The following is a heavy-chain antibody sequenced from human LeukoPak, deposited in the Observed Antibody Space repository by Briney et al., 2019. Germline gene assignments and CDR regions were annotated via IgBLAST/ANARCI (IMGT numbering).Heavy chain of an antibody. V-gene: IGHV4-61*08. CDR2: IYYSGSA. D-gene: IGHD1-26*01. CDR3: ARSLGVQSWSSFFDY. CDR1: GGSISSGDYY. Sequence: PSETLSLTCTVSGGSISSGDYYWSWIRQPPGKGLEWIGYIYYSGSASYNPSLKSRVTMSVDTSKNQFSLKLTSVTAADTAIYYCARSLGVQSWSSFFDYWGQGVLVTVSS. J-gene: IGHJ4*02.